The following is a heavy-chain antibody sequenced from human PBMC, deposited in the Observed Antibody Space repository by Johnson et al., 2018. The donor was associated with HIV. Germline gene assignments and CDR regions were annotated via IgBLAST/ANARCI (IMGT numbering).Heavy chain of an antibody. V-gene: IGHV3-20*04. CDR3: ARDSGGYYSDAFDI. J-gene: IGHJ3*02. CDR1: GFTFDDYA. CDR2: INWNGGST. D-gene: IGHD1-26*01. Sequence: VQLVESGGGVVQPGRSLRLSCAASGFTFDDYAMHWVRQAPGKGLEWVSGINWNGGSTGYADSVKGRFTISRDNAKNSLYLQMNSLRAEDTALYYCARDSGGYYSDAFDIWGQGTMVTVSS.